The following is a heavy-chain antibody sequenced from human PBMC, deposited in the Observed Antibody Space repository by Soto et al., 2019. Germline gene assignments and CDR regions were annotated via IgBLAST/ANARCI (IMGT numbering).Heavy chain of an antibody. CDR1: GCSISSGGYY. CDR2: IYYSGST. V-gene: IGHV4-31*03. CDR3: ARVVKVRGYYFDY. Sequence: TLSLTCTVSGCSISSGGYYWSWTRPHPGKGLEWIGYIYYSGSTYYNPSLKSRVTISVDTSKNQFSLKLSSVTAADTAVYYCARVVKVRGYYFDYWGQGTLVTVSS. D-gene: IGHD3-10*01. J-gene: IGHJ4*02.